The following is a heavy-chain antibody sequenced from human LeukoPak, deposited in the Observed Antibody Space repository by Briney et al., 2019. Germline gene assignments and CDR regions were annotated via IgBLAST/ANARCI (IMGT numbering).Heavy chain of an antibody. D-gene: IGHD3-10*01. CDR2: IKQDGSEK. CDR3: ARDPSEKLLWFGEGGSD. CDR1: GFTFSSYW. Sequence: GGSLRLSCAASGFTFSSYWMSWVRQAPGKGLEWVANIKQDGSEKYYVDSVKGRFTISRDNAKNSLYLQMNSLRAEDTAVYYCARDPSEKLLWFGEGGSDWGQGTLVTVSS. V-gene: IGHV3-7*01. J-gene: IGHJ4*02.